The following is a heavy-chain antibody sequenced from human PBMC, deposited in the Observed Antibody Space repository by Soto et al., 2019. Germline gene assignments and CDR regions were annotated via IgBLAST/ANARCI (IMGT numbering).Heavy chain of an antibody. V-gene: IGHV5-51*01. J-gene: IGHJ6*02. CDR2: IYPVDSDT. CDR1: GYTLTNYW. Sequence: EPLKISFNGSGYTLTNYWIGWVLQMPGKGLEWMGIIYPVDSDTKYNPSFQGQVTISADKSITTTYLQLSSLKASETAIYYCAASIFYYGMDVWGQGTTVTVSS. CDR3: AASIFYYGMDV.